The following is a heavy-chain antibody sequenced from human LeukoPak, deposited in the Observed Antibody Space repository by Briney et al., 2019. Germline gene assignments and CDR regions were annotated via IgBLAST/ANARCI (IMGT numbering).Heavy chain of an antibody. Sequence: GSLRLSCAASGFPFSDYWMDWVRQAPEKGMEWVANIKQDGSEHYYADSVKGRFTISRDNAKNSLYLEMNSLRAEDTAVYYCSRSRDYWGQGALVTVSS. J-gene: IGHJ4*02. CDR3: SRSRDY. CDR2: IKQDGSEH. CDR1: GFPFSDYW. V-gene: IGHV3-7*01.